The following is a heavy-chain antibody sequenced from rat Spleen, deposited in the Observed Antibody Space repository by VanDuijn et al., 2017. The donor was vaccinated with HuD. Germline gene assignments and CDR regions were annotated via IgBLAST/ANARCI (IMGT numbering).Heavy chain of an antibody. CDR2: INSAGTT. J-gene: IGHJ4*01. CDR1: AYSITSSYR. CDR3: ARSRYNDYVMDA. D-gene: IGHD1-10*01. Sequence: VQLQESGPGLVKPSQSLSLTCSVTAYSITSSYRWNWIRKFPGNKLEWMGHINSAGTTNYNPSLKSRISITRDTSKNQFFLHVNSVSTEDTATYYCARSRYNDYVMDAWGQGASVTVSA. V-gene: IGHV3-3*01.